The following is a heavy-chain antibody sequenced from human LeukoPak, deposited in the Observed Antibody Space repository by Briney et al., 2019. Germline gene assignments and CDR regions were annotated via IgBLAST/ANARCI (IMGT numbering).Heavy chain of an antibody. D-gene: IGHD4-17*01. CDR1: GGSISTHY. J-gene: IGHJ3*02. CDR3: ARDPTTVTKGLDI. Sequence: TSETLSLTCTVSGGSISTHYWSWIRQPPGKGLEWIGYISYIGSTNYNPSLKSRVTISVYTSKNQFSLKLSSVTAADAAVYFCARDPTTVTKGLDIWGQGTMVTVSS. CDR2: ISYIGST. V-gene: IGHV4-59*11.